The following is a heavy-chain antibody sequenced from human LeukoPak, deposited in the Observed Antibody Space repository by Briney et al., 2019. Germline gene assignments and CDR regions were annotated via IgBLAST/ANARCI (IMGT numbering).Heavy chain of an antibody. CDR1: GGSIGTTSYY. D-gene: IGHD3-22*01. Sequence: SETLSLTCTVSGGSIGTTSYYWGWIRQPPGKGLEWIGTIYYSGGTFYNPSLKSRVTISLDTSKNQFSLNLSSVTAADTAVYYCARGGDYYDSSGYYYFDYWGQGTLVTVSS. CDR3: ARGGDYYDSSGYYYFDY. V-gene: IGHV4-39*07. J-gene: IGHJ4*02. CDR2: IYYSGGT.